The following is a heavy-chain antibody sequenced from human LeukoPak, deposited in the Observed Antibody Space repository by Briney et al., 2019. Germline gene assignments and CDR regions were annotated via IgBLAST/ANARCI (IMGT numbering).Heavy chain of an antibody. J-gene: IGHJ4*02. D-gene: IGHD1-1*01. CDR3: ARGTRGVNWNPDY. CDR2: INHSGST. V-gene: IGHV4-34*01. Sequence: SETLSLTCAVYGGSFSGYYWSWICQPPGKGLEWIGEINHSGSTNYNPSLKSRVTISVDTSKNQFSLKLSSVTAADTAVYYCARGTRGVNWNPDYWGQGTLVTVSS. CDR1: GGSFSGYY.